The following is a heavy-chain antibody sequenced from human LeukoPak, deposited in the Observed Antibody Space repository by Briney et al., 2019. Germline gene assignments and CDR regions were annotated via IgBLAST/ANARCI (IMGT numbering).Heavy chain of an antibody. J-gene: IGHJ4*02. Sequence: PGGSLRLSCAASGFTFSSYSMNWVRQAPGKGLEWVSSISSSSYIYYADSVKGRFTISRDNAKNSLYLQMYSLRAEDTAVYYCARDLGQQLVHFDYWGQGTLVTVSS. CDR1: GFTFSSYS. V-gene: IGHV3-21*01. CDR2: ISSSSYI. D-gene: IGHD6-13*01. CDR3: ARDLGQQLVHFDY.